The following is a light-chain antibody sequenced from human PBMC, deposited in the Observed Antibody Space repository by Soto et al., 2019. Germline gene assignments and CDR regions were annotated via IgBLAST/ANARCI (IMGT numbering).Light chain of an antibody. V-gene: IGLV1-40*01. CDR2: GNS. Sequence: QSVLTQPPSVSGAPGQRVSFSCTGSSSNIGAGYDVHWYQQLPGTAPKLLIYGNSNRPSGVPDRFSGSKSGTSASLAITGLQAEDEADYYCQSYDNSLSGSYVFGTGTKVPS. CDR1: SSNIGAGYD. CDR3: QSYDNSLSGSYV. J-gene: IGLJ1*01.